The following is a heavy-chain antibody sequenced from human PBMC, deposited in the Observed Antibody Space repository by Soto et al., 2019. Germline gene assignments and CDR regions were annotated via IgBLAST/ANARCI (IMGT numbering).Heavy chain of an antibody. J-gene: IGHJ4*02. V-gene: IGHV1-46*03. CDR3: ARWARSRIAAAGRGAFFDY. CDR2: INPSGGST. CDR1: GYTFTSYY. Sequence: ASVKVSCKASGYTFTSYYMHWVRQAPGQGLEWMGIINPSGGSTSYAQKFQGRVTMTRDTSTSTVYMELSSLRSEDTAVYYCARWARSRIAAAGRGAFFDYWGQGTLVTSPQ. D-gene: IGHD6-13*01.